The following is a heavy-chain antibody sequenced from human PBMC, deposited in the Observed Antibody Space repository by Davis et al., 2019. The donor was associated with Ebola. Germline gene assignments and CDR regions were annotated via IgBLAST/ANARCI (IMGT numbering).Heavy chain of an antibody. D-gene: IGHD1-26*01. CDR1: GFTFSTYS. V-gene: IGHV3-21*01. J-gene: IGHJ4*02. Sequence: GESLKISCAASGFTFSTYSMSWVRQAPGKGLEWVASITSTSSHMYYADSVKGRFTISRDDSNNTVYLQMNNLRVEDTAVYYCARPSGSFYAGALDYWGQGNLVTVTS. CDR3: ARPSGSFYAGALDY. CDR2: ITSTSSHM.